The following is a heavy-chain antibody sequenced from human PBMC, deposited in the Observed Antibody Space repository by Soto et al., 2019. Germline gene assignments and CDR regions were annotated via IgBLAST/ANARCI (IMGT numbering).Heavy chain of an antibody. Sequence: SVKVSCKASGATLDTFINFGITWVRRAPGQGLEWMGGIIPVFGTPHYAQKFQERVTITRDMSTSTAYMELSSLRSEDTAVYYCAAEPLGFRYYYGMDVWGQGTTVTVSS. J-gene: IGHJ6*02. CDR2: IIPVFGTP. D-gene: IGHD1-1*01. CDR1: GATLDTFINFG. V-gene: IGHV1-69*05. CDR3: AAEPLGFRYYYGMDV.